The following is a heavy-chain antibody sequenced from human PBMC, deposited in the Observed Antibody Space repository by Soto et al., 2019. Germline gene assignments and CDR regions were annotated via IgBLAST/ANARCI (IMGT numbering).Heavy chain of an antibody. CDR1: GGSISSRNYY. J-gene: IGHJ6*02. V-gene: IGHV4-61*05. CDR2: IYYSGST. Sequence: SETLSLTCTVSGGSISSRNYYWGWIRQPPGKGLEWIGYIYYSGSTNYNPSLKSRVTISVDTSKNQFSLKLSSVTAADTAVYYCARAGPAYDFWSQGTTVTVSS. D-gene: IGHD3-3*01. CDR3: ARAGPAYDF.